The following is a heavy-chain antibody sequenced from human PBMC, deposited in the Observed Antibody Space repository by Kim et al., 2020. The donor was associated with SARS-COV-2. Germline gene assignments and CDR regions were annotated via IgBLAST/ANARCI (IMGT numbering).Heavy chain of an antibody. D-gene: IGHD6-19*01. V-gene: IGHV3-11*06. CDR3: AKERGEAVGARYYYYGMDV. J-gene: IGHJ6*02. Sequence: GRVTISRDNAKNSLYLQMNSLRAEDTAVYYCAKERGEAVGARYYYYGMDVWGQGTTVTVSS.